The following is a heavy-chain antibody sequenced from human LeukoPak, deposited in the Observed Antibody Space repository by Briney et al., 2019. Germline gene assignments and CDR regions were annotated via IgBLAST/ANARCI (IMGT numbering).Heavy chain of an antibody. V-gene: IGHV3-30*03. Sequence: GNSLRLSCAASGFTVSTSVMHWVRQAPGKGLDWAAIISFDGTTKYYADSVKGRFTISRDNSKNTLFLQMNSLRVEDTAVYYCASDSPVPAATQGYFDYWGQGTLVTVSS. CDR2: ISFDGTTK. D-gene: IGHD2-2*01. CDR3: ASDSPVPAATQGYFDY. J-gene: IGHJ4*02. CDR1: GFTVSTSV.